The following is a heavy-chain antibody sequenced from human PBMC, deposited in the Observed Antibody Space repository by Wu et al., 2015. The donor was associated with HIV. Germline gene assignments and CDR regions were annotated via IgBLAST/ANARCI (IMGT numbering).Heavy chain of an antibody. D-gene: IGHD6-19*01. CDR1: GNTITGHY. Sequence: QVQLVQSGAEVKKPGASLKVSCKASGNTITGHYINWVRQAPGQGLEWMGWINPNSGGTTYAQKFQDRVTMTRDTSISTAYMELSRLRSDDTAVYYCARGNGWYYFDYWGQGTLVTVSS. CDR3: ARGNGWYYFDY. CDR2: INPNSGGT. J-gene: IGHJ4*02. V-gene: IGHV1-2*02.